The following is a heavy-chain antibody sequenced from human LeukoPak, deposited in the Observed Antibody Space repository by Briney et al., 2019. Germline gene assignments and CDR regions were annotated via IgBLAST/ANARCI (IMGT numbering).Heavy chain of an antibody. J-gene: IGHJ6*02. V-gene: IGHV1-18*01. CDR3: ARDFVVVVGASLNYYYHGMDV. CDR1: GYIFTSYG. CDR2: ISAYNGNT. D-gene: IGHD2-15*01. Sequence: GASVKVSCKASGYIFTSYGITWVRQAPGQGLEWMGWISAYNGNTDYAQKFQGRVTLTTDTSTSTAYMELSSLRSDDTAVYYCARDFVVVVGASLNYYYHGMDVWGQGTTVTVSS.